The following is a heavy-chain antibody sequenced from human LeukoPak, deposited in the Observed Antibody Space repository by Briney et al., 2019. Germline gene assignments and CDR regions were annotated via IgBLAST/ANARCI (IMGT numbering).Heavy chain of an antibody. Sequence: PGGSLRLSCAASGFTFSGSAMHWVRQASGKGLEWVGRIRSKANSYATAYAASVKGRFTISRDDSKNTAYLQMDSLKTEDTAVYYCTRYYGGNPEPWGQGTLVTVSS. CDR3: TRYYGGNPEP. V-gene: IGHV3-73*01. D-gene: IGHD4-23*01. CDR2: IRSKANSYAT. CDR1: GFTFSGSA. J-gene: IGHJ4*02.